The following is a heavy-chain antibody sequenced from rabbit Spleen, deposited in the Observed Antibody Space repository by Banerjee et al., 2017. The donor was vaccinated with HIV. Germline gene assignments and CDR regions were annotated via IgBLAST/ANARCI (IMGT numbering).Heavy chain of an antibody. CDR2: IYGGDIHST. J-gene: IGHJ4*01. D-gene: IGHD4-1*01. V-gene: IGHV1S40*01. CDR1: GFSFSSDYY. Sequence: QSLEESGGDLVKPGASLTLTCTASGFSFSSDYYICWVRQAPGKGLECIACIYGGDIHSTAYASWAKGRFTISKTSSTTVTLQMTRLTAADTATYFCARDLDDVIGWNFGWWGPGTLVTVS. CDR3: ARDLDDVIGWNFGW.